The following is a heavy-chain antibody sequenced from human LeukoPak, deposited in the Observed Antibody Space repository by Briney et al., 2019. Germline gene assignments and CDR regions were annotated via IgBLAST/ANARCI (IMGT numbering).Heavy chain of an antibody. D-gene: IGHD3-9*01. Sequence: GGSLRLSCAASGFTFSSYEMNWVRQAPGKGLEWVSYISAGGNKMYYADSVKGRFTVSRDNAKNSLYLQMSSLRAEDTAVYYCAREGTNDDIFDHWGQGTLVTVSS. V-gene: IGHV3-48*03. CDR3: AREGTNDDIFDH. CDR1: GFTFSSYE. CDR2: ISAGGNKM. J-gene: IGHJ4*02.